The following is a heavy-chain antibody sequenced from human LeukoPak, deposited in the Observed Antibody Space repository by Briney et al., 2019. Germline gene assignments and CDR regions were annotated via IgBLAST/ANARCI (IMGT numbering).Heavy chain of an antibody. CDR1: GGSISSYY. J-gene: IGHJ6*02. CDR3: ARESGYLYGMDV. D-gene: IGHD1-26*01. CDR2: IYYSGST. Sequence: SETLSLTCTVSGGSISSYYWSWIRQPPGKGLEWIGYIYYSGSTNYNPSLKSRVTISVDTSKNQFSLKLSSVTAADTAVYCCARESGYLYGMDVWGQGTTVTVSS. V-gene: IGHV4-59*01.